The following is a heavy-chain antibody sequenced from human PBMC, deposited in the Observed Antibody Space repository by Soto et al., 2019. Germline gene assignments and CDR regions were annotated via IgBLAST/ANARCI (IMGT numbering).Heavy chain of an antibody. Sequence: PGGSLRLSCAASGFTFSSYAMSWVRQAPGKGLEWVSAISGSGGSTYYADSVKGRFTISRDNSKNTLYLQMNSLRAEDTAVYYRAKAVEGYSSSWYYSYYGMDVWGQGTTVTVSS. CDR1: GFTFSSYA. CDR2: ISGSGGST. J-gene: IGHJ6*02. D-gene: IGHD6-13*01. CDR3: AKAVEGYSSSWYYSYYGMDV. V-gene: IGHV3-23*01.